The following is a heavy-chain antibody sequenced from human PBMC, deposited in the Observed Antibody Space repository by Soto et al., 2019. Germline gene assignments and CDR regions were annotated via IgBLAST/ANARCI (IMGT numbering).Heavy chain of an antibody. CDR3: AKDLAFEWELLADYYYYYGMDV. V-gene: IGHV3-30*18. D-gene: IGHD1-26*01. CDR2: ISYDGSNK. Sequence: QVQLVESGGGVVQPGRSLRLSCAASGFTFSSYGMHWVRQAPGKGLEWVAVISYDGSNKYYADSVKGRFTISRDNSKNTLYLQMNSLRAEDTAVYYCAKDLAFEWELLADYYYYYGMDVWGQGTTVTVSS. CDR1: GFTFSSYG. J-gene: IGHJ6*02.